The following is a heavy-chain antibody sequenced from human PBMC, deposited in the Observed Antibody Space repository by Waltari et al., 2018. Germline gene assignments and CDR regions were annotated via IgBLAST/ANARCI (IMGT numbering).Heavy chain of an antibody. D-gene: IGHD3-3*01. CDR3: ASYRPPGVVTFLLAEYFQH. J-gene: IGHJ1*01. Sequence: QVQLVQSGAEVKKPGASVKVSCKASGYTFTSYDINWVRQATGQGLEWMGWMNPNSGNTGYAQKFQGRVTITRNTSISTAYMELSSLRSEDTAVYYCASYRPPGVVTFLLAEYFQHWGQGTLVTVSS. CDR1: GYTFTSYD. CDR2: MNPNSGNT. V-gene: IGHV1-8*03.